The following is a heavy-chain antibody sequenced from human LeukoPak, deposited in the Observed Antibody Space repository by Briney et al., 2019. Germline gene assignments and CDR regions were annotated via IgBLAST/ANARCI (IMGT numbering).Heavy chain of an antibody. CDR3: ARDRGYSPNYYYYMDV. CDR1: GGSISSYY. D-gene: IGHD5-18*01. CDR2: IYTSGST. J-gene: IGHJ6*03. V-gene: IGHV4-4*07. Sequence: SETLSLTCTVSGGSISSYYWSWIRQPAGKGLEWIGRIYTSGSTNYNPSLKSRVTMSVDTSKNQFSLKLSSVTAADTAVYYCARDRGYSPNYYYYMDVWGKGTTVTVSS.